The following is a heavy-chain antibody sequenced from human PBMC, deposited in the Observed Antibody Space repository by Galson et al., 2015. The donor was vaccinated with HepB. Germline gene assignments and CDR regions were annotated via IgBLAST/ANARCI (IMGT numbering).Heavy chain of an antibody. CDR1: GFTFSSYA. CDR3: AKGLGGVLRYFGGYFDY. V-gene: IGHV3-23*01. CDR2: ISGSGGST. D-gene: IGHD3-9*01. Sequence: SLRLSCAASGFTFSSYAMTWVRQAPGKGLEWVSGISGSGGSTYYADSVKGRLAISRDNSKNTLYLQMNSLRAEDTAVYYCAKGLGGVLRYFGGYFDYWGQGTLVTVSS. J-gene: IGHJ4*02.